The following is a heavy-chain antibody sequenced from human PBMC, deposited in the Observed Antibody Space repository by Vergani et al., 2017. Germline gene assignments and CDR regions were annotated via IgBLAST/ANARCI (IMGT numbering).Heavy chain of an antibody. J-gene: IGHJ4*02. CDR1: GYTFTGYY. CDR2: INPNSGGT. CDR3: ARDGFGRSGWTDY. D-gene: IGHD6-19*01. Sequence: QVQLVQSGAEVKKPGASVKVSCKASGYTFTGYYMHWVRQAPGQGLEWMGWINPNSGGTNYAQKFQGRVTMTTDTSTSTAYMELRSLRSDDTAVYYCARDGFGRSGWTDYWGEGTLVTVSS. V-gene: IGHV1-2*02.